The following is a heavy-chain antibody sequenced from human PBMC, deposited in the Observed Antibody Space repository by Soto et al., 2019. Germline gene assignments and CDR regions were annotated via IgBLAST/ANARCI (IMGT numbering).Heavy chain of an antibody. V-gene: IGHV1-69*01. CDR2: IVPIFGTA. D-gene: IGHD5-12*01. J-gene: IGHJ4*02. Sequence: QVQLVQSGAEVKKPGSSVKVSCKSSGDTFSSYAISWVRQAPGQGLEWMGGIVPIFGTARYAQKFQDRVTITADESTNTAYVDLSSLKSQDTGVYYCARDRKNRGGYSYRLFDWGQGTLVAVSS. CDR3: ARDRKNRGGYSYRLFD. CDR1: GDTFSSYA.